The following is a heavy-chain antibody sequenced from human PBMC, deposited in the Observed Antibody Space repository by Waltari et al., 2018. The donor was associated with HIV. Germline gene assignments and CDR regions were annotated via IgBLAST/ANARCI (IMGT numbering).Heavy chain of an antibody. J-gene: IGHJ5*02. D-gene: IGHD6-13*01. CDR3: ARARIAAAATGWFDP. V-gene: IGHV1-2*06. Sequence: QVQLVQSGAEVKKPGASVKVSCKASGYTFTGYYMHWVRQAPGQGLEWMGRNNPNRGGTNYSQKFQGRVTMTSDTSISTAYMELSRLRSDDTAVYYCARARIAAAATGWFDPWGQGTLVTVSS. CDR2: NNPNRGGT. CDR1: GYTFTGYY.